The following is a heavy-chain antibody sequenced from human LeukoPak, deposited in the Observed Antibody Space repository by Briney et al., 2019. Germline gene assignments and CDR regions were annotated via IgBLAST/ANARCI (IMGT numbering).Heavy chain of an antibody. CDR1: GFTFSSYG. J-gene: IGHJ4*02. CDR3: TRSRDGYNLDY. V-gene: IGHV3-21*05. Sequence: GGSLRLSCEASGFTFSSYGIHWVRQAPGKGLEWVSYISGSSGYTNYADSVRGRFTISSDNAKNSLYLQVNSLRAEDTAVYYCTRSRDGYNLDYWGQGTLVTVSS. CDR2: ISGSSGYT. D-gene: IGHD5-24*01.